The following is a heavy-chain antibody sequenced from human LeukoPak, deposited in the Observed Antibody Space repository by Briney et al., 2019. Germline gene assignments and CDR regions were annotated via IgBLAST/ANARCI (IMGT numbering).Heavy chain of an antibody. Sequence: GGSLRLSCAASGFTFSSYSVNWVRQAPGKGLEWVSSISSSSSYIYYADSVKGRFTISRDNAKNSLYLQMNSLRAEDTAVYYCARVVGEYCSSTSCWEXXXYFDYWGQGTLVTVSS. CDR3: ARVVGEYCSSTSCWEXXXYFDY. V-gene: IGHV3-21*01. D-gene: IGHD2-2*01. CDR1: GFTFSSYS. CDR2: ISSSSSYI. J-gene: IGHJ4*02.